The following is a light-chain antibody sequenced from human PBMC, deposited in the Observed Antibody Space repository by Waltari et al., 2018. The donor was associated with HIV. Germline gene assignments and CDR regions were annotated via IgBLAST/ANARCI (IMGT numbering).Light chain of an antibody. Sequence: QSALTQPASVSGSPGQSITISCTGTSSDVGNYNFVSWYQQHPGKAPNLMIYEGTKRPSGVSNRFSGSKSGNTASLTNSGLQPEDEGNYYCCSYAGSTTWVFGGGTLLTVL. CDR3: CSYAGSTTWV. CDR2: EGT. CDR1: SSDVGNYNF. J-gene: IGLJ3*02. V-gene: IGLV2-23*01.